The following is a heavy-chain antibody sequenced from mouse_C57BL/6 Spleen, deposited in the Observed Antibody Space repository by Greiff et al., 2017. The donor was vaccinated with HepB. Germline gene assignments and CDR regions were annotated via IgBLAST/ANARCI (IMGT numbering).Heavy chain of an antibody. Sequence: QVQLKESGAELARPGASVKLSCKASGYTFTSYGISWVKQRTGQGLEWIGEIYPRSGNTYYNEKFKGKATLTADKSSSTAYMELRSLTSEDSAVYFCARRRANWDLYYAMDYWGQGTSVTVSS. D-gene: IGHD4-1*01. J-gene: IGHJ4*01. V-gene: IGHV1-81*01. CDR2: IYPRSGNT. CDR1: GYTFTSYG. CDR3: ARRRANWDLYYAMDY.